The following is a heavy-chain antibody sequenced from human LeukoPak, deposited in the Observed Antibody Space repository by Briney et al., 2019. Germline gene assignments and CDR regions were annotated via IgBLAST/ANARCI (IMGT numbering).Heavy chain of an antibody. CDR2: INSDGRST. CDR1: GFTFSSYW. J-gene: IGHJ4*02. D-gene: IGHD6-13*01. Sequence: PGGSLRLSCAASGFTFSSYWMSWVRQAPGKGLVWVSRINSDGRSTTYADSVRGRFTVSRDNAKNTLYLQMNSLKVEDTAMYYCTRVFVGDEYSSSGYWGQGTLVTVSS. CDR3: TRVFVGDEYSSSGY. V-gene: IGHV3-74*01.